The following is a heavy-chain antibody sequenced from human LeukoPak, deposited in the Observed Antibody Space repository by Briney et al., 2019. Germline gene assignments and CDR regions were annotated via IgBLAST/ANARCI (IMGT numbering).Heavy chain of an antibody. CDR3: ARDEAAAGGFDI. CDR2: IYYSGST. Sequence: PSETLSLTRTVSGGSISSSSYYWGWIRQPPGKGLEWIGSIYYSGSTYYNPSLKSRVTISVDTSKNQFSLKLSSVTAADTAVYYCARDEAAAGGFDIWGQGTMVTVSS. J-gene: IGHJ3*02. CDR1: GGSISSSSYY. V-gene: IGHV4-39*07. D-gene: IGHD6-13*01.